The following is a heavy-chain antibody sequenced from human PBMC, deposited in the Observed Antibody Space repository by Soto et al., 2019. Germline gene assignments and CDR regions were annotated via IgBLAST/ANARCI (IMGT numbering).Heavy chain of an antibody. CDR2: TYYRSNWYS. D-gene: IGHD6-19*01. Sequence: SQTLSLTCAMSGDSVSGTSTALSWIRQSPSRGPEWLGRTYYRSNWYSDYAVSVKSRITINPDTSKNQFSLQLKSVTPEDTAVYYCARGSYYSGWVWGQGTLVTVSS. CDR1: GDSVSGTSTA. CDR3: ARGSYYSGWV. V-gene: IGHV6-1*01. J-gene: IGHJ4*02.